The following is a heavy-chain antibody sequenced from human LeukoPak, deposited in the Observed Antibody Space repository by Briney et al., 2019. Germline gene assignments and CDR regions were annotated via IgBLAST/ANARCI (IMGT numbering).Heavy chain of an antibody. J-gene: IGHJ6*03. CDR2: ISAYNGNT. V-gene: IGHV1-18*01. D-gene: IGHD1-26*01. Sequence: ASVKVSCKASGYTFTSYGIGWVRQAPGQGLEWMGWISAYNGNTNYAQKLQGRVTMTTDTSTSTAYMELRSLRSDDTAVYYCARDHSGSYYPYYYYYYMDVWGKGTTVTVSS. CDR3: ARDHSGSYYPYYYYYYMDV. CDR1: GYTFTSYG.